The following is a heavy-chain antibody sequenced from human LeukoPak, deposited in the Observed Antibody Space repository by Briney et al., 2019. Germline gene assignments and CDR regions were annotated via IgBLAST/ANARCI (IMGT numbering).Heavy chain of an antibody. CDR2: IYHSGSA. CDR1: GGSISSSNW. CDR3: ARKFYFDNNGYY. Sequence: SETLSLTCTVSGGSISSSNWWSWVRQPPGKGLEWIGEIYHSGSANYNPSLKTRVTISIDKSKNQFSLKLSSVTAADTAVYYCARKFYFDNNGYYWGQGALVTVSP. J-gene: IGHJ4*02. D-gene: IGHD3-22*01. V-gene: IGHV4-4*02.